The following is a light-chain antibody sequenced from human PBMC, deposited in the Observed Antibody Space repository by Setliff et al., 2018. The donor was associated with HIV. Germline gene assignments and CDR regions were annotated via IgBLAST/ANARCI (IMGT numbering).Light chain of an antibody. Sequence: QSVLTQPPSVSAAPGQKVNISCSGGTSNIGKNNVSWYQKLPGTAPKLLIYDDTKRHSDIPDRFSGSKSGTSATLDITGLQTGDEAVFYCGAWDSSLNAYIFATGTKVTVL. CDR3: GAWDSSLNAYI. CDR2: DDT. V-gene: IGLV1-51*01. J-gene: IGLJ1*01. CDR1: TSNIGKNN.